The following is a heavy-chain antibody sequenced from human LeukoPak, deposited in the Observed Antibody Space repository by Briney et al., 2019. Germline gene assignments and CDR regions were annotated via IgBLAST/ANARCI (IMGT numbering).Heavy chain of an antibody. V-gene: IGHV4-39*01. D-gene: IGHD3-10*01. CDR3: ARWFGKTLAGVY. J-gene: IGHJ4*02. Sequence: PSETLSLTCTVSGGSITSSAYYWGWIRQPPGKGLEWIGTIYYTGSTYYNPSLKSRVTISVDTSENQFSLKLSSVTATDTAVYYCARWFGKTLAGVYWGEGTLVTVSS. CDR2: IYYTGST. CDR1: GGSITSSAYY.